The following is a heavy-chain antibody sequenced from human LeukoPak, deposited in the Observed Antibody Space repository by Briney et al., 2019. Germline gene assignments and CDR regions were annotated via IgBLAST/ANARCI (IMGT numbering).Heavy chain of an antibody. V-gene: IGHV3-30*18. CDR1: GFTFSSYG. D-gene: IGHD6-13*01. CDR3: AKLSSSSPGRNYYYYYYMDV. J-gene: IGHJ6*03. Sequence: PGGSLRLSCAASGFTFSSYGMHWVRQAPGKGLEWVAVISYDGSNKYYADSVKGRFTISRDNSKNTLYLQMNSLRAEDTAVYYCAKLSSSSPGRNYYYYYYMDVWGKGTTVTVSS. CDR2: ISYDGSNK.